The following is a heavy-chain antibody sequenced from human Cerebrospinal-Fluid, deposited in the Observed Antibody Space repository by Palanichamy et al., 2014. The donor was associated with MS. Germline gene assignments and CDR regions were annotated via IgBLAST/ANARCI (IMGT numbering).Heavy chain of an antibody. CDR1: GGSISSYY. J-gene: IGHJ4*02. V-gene: IGHV4-59*01. D-gene: IGHD6-19*01. CDR3: ARVRSGWYYFDY. Sequence: QVQLQESGPGLVKPSETLSLTCTVSGGSISSYYWSWIRQPPGEGLEWIGYIYYSGSTNYNPSLKSRVTISVDTSKNQFSLKLSSVTAADTAFYYCARVRSGWYYFDYWGQGTLLTVSS. CDR2: IYYSGST.